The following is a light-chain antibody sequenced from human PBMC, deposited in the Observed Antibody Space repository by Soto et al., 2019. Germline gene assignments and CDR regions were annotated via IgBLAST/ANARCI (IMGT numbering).Light chain of an antibody. V-gene: IGKV3-11*01. CDR1: QSVRNY. Sequence: EIVLTQSPATLSLSPGERATLSCRASQSVRNYLAWYQQKPGQAPRLLIYDASNGATGIPARFSGSGSGTDFTLTSSSLEPEDFAVYYCQQRYNWPWTFGQGTKVEIK. J-gene: IGKJ1*01. CDR2: DAS. CDR3: QQRYNWPWT.